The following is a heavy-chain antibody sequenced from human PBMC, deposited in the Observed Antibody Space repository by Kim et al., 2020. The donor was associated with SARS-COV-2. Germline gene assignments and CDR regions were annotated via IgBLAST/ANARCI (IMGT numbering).Heavy chain of an antibody. D-gene: IGHD1-1*01. J-gene: IGHJ6*02. CDR2: ISFDGANK. V-gene: IGHV3-30*03. CDR1: GFTFTDYV. CDR3: ARQTGTTEYYYYGMDV. Sequence: GGSLRLSCAASGFTFTDYVMHWVRQAPGKGLEWVAVISFDGANKHSADSVKGRFTISRDNSKNTVYLQIKSVRPEDTAVYYCARQTGTTEYYYYGMDVWGQGTTVTVS.